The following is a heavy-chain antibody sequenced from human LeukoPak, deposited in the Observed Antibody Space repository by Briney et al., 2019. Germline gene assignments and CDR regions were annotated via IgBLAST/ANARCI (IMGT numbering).Heavy chain of an antibody. Sequence: PGGSLRLSCAASGFTFSSNYMSWVRQAPGRGLEWVSGIYSSGSTYYADSVKGRSTTSRDNSKNTLFLQMNSLRAGDTAVYYCARGTVTMVDYCGQGSLVTVSA. V-gene: IGHV3-66*01. CDR3: ARGTVTMVDY. CDR2: IYSSGST. CDR1: GFTFSSNY. D-gene: IGHD3-10*01. J-gene: IGHJ4*02.